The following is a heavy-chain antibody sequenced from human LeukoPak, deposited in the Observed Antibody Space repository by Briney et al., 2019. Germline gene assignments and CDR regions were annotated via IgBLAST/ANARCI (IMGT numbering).Heavy chain of an antibody. J-gene: IGHJ3*02. CDR2: IWYDGINK. CDR3: ARAATGTHLLDI. D-gene: IGHD1-1*01. Sequence: GGSLRLSCAASGFXFSSYGIHWVRQAPGKGLEWVSVIWYDGINKYYADSVKGRFTISRDNSKNTLYLQMNSLRAEDTAVYHCARAATGTHLLDIWGQGTMVTVSS. V-gene: IGHV3-33*01. CDR1: GFXFSSYG.